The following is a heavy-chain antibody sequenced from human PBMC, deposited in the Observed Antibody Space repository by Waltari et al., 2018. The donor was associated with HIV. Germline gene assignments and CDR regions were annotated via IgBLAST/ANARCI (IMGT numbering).Heavy chain of an antibody. Sequence: EVQLVESGGGLVQPGGSLRLSCGVSGFTFSRSWLHWVRQAPGKGLGWVSRRESDGASTNYADSVKGRGTISRDNAKNTLSLQMNSLSVEDTAVYYCVRAGRSSDGFDVWGQGTMVTVSS. CDR1: GFTFSRSW. J-gene: IGHJ3*01. CDR2: RESDGAST. V-gene: IGHV3-74*01. CDR3: VRAGRSSDGFDV. D-gene: IGHD6-6*01.